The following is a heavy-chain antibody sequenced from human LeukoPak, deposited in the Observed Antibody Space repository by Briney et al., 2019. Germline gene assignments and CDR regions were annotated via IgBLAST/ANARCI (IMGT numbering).Heavy chain of an antibody. Sequence: PGGSLRLSCVASGLTFSNYWMHCVRQVPGKGLVWVSRINSDGSYTSYLDSVKGRFTISRDNAKNTLHLQMNSLRAEDTAMYYCASQIVVVVAATGTTRSNDYWGQGTLVTVSS. CDR1: GLTFSNYW. D-gene: IGHD2-15*01. V-gene: IGHV3-74*01. CDR3: ASQIVVVVAATGTTRSNDY. J-gene: IGHJ4*02. CDR2: INSDGSYT.